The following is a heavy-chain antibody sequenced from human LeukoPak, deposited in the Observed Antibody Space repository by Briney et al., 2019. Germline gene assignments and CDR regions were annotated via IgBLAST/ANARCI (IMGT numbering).Heavy chain of an antibody. CDR2: IYRGGST. CDR3: ARARAGAGTFFFDY. Sequence: SGGSLRPSRAAPGFPATNNYMSWVRPAPGKGTELVSVIYRGGSTYYADSVKGRLTISRDNSKNTLYRQMNSLRAEDTAVYYCARARAGAGTFFFDYWGQGTLVTVSS. J-gene: IGHJ4*02. CDR1: GFPATNNY. V-gene: IGHV3-53*01. D-gene: IGHD6-13*01.